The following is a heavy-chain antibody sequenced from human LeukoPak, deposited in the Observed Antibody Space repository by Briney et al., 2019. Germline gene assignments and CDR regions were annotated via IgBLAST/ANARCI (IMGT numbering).Heavy chain of an antibody. CDR1: GYTFTSYG. J-gene: IGHJ4*02. CDR3: ARDHSGIYYDSSGYSPGY. CDR2: ISAYNGNT. D-gene: IGHD3-22*01. V-gene: IGHV1-18*01. Sequence: GASVKVSCKASGYTFTSYGISWARQAPGQGLEWMGWISAYNGNTNYAQKLQGRVTMTTDTSTSTAYMELRSLRSDDTAVYYCARDHSGIYYDSSGYSPGYWGQGTLVTVSS.